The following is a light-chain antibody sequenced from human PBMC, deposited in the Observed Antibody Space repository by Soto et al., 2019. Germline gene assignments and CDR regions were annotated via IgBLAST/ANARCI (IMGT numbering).Light chain of an antibody. CDR2: GNS. V-gene: IGLV1-40*01. CDR1: SSNIGAGYD. CDR3: QSYDSSSVV. J-gene: IGLJ2*01. Sequence: QSVLTQPPSVSGAPGQRVTISCTGSSSNIGAGYDVHWYQQLPGTAPKLLLYGNSNRPSGVPDRFSGSKSGTSASLAITGLQAEDEADYYCQSYDSSSVVFGGGTKLTVL.